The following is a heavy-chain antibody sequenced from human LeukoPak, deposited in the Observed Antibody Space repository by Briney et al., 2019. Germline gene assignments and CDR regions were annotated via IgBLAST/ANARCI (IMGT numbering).Heavy chain of an antibody. CDR1: GFTFSSYE. J-gene: IGHJ4*02. Sequence: GGSLRLSCAASGFTFSSYEMNWVRQAPGKGLEWVSYISSSGSTIYYADSVKGRFTISRDNAKNSLYLQMNSLRAEDTAVYYCARETPRKYSGSYCDYWGQGTLVTVSS. V-gene: IGHV3-48*03. CDR3: ARETPRKYSGSYCDY. CDR2: ISSSGSTI. D-gene: IGHD1-26*01.